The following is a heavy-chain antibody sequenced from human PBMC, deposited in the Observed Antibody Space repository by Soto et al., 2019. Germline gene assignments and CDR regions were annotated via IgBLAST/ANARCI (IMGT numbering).Heavy chain of an antibody. CDR1: GFTLSTYA. Sequence: QVQLVESGGGVVQPGRSLRLSCAASGFTLSTYAMHWVRQAPGKGLEWVAVISHDGSNKYYADSVKGRFTISRDNSKSTLYLQMSSLTVEDTAMYYCARDALAARPFAYYFGNWGQGTLVTVSS. D-gene: IGHD6-6*01. J-gene: IGHJ4*02. CDR2: ISHDGSNK. V-gene: IGHV3-30*03. CDR3: ARDALAARPFAYYFGN.